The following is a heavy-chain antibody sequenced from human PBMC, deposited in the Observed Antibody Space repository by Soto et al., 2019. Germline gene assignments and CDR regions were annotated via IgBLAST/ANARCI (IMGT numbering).Heavy chain of an antibody. D-gene: IGHD3-22*01. CDR1: GFTFSSYG. Sequence: QVQLVESGGGVVQPGRSLRLSCAASGFTFSSYGMHWVRQAPGKGLEWVAVISYDGSNKYYADSVKGRFTISRDNSKNTLYLQMNSLRAEDTAVYYCAKDWYYDSSGYSSPHYWGQGTLVTVSS. CDR3: AKDWYYDSSGYSSPHY. CDR2: ISYDGSNK. J-gene: IGHJ4*02. V-gene: IGHV3-30*18.